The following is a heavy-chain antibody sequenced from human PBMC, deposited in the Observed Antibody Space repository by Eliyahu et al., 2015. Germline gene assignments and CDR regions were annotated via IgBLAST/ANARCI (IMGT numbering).Heavy chain of an antibody. CDR3: ARRKARYDFWSGYHYWYFDL. D-gene: IGHD3-3*01. V-gene: IGHV1-8*01. CDR1: GYTFTNYD. Sequence: QVQLVQSGAEVKKPGASVKVSCKASGYTFTNYDIXWVRQATGQGLEWMGWMNPNSGNTGYAQKFQGRVTMTRNTSISTGYIELSSLRSEDTAVYYCARRKARYDFWSGYHYWYFDLWGRGTLVTVSS. J-gene: IGHJ2*01. CDR2: MNPNSGNT.